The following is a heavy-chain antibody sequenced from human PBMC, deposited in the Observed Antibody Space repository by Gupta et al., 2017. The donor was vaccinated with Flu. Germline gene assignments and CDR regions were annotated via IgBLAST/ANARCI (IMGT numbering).Heavy chain of an antibody. J-gene: IGHJ4*02. V-gene: IGHV4-59*01. CDR2: IYYSGST. D-gene: IGHD5-18*01. CDR3: ARGGLRIQLWRPYYFDY. CDR1: GGSISSYY. Sequence: QVQLQESGPGLVKPSETLSLTCTVSGGSISSYYWSWIRQPPGKGLEWIGYIYYSGSTNYKPSLKRRVTISVDTSKNQVSLKLSSVTAADTDVDYCARGGLRIQLWRPYYFDYWGQGTLVTVSS.